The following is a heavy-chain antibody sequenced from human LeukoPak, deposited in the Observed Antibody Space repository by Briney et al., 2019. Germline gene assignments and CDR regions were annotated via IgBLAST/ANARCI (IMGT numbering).Heavy chain of an antibody. V-gene: IGHV1-18*01. Sequence: ASVKVSCKASSYTFTSYGISWVRQATGQGLEWMGWISAYNGNTNYAQKLQGRVTMTTDTSTSTAYMELRSLRSDDTAVYYCARDMEGIAAAGRAPWGQGTLVTVSS. J-gene: IGHJ4*02. CDR2: ISAYNGNT. CDR1: SYTFTSYG. CDR3: ARDMEGIAAAGRAP. D-gene: IGHD6-13*01.